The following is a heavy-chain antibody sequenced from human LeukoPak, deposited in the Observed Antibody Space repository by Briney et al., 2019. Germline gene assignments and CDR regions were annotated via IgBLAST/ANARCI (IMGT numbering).Heavy chain of an antibody. Sequence: GGSLRLSCAASGFTFSSYSMNWVRQAPGKGLEWVSSISSSSSYIYYADSVKSRFTISRDNAKNSLYLQMNSLRAEDTAVYYCARDSGYETSLDYWGQGTLVTVSS. D-gene: IGHD5-12*01. J-gene: IGHJ4*02. CDR2: ISSSSSYI. V-gene: IGHV3-21*01. CDR3: ARDSGYETSLDY. CDR1: GFTFSSYS.